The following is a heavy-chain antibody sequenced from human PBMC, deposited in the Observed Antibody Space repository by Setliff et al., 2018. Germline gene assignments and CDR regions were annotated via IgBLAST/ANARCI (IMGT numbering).Heavy chain of an antibody. CDR3: ARAYYSDNTGPYWAY. CDR1: GFTFSSYW. V-gene: IGHV3-74*01. J-gene: IGHJ4*02. Sequence: GGSLRLSCAASGFTFSSYWMHWVRQAPGQGLVWVSRINSDGRSTNYADSVKGRFTISRDNARNLLFLQMNSLRGDETAVYSCARAYYSDNTGPYWAYWGQGTLVTVSS. D-gene: IGHD3-22*01. CDR2: INSDGRST.